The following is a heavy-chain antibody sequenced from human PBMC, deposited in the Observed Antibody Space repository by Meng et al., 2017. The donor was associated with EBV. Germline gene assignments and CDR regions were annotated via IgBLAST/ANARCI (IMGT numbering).Heavy chain of an antibody. V-gene: IGHV4-34*01. CDR3: AGSYGGVLNY. J-gene: IGHJ4*02. D-gene: IGHD4-23*01. CDR1: GGSFSGYY. Sequence: QVNLQHGGAGLLKPSGTPSLTRAVYGGSFSGYYWSWIRQPPGKGLEWIGEINHSGSTNYNPSLKSRVTISVDTSKNQFSLKLSSVTAADTAVYYCAGSYGGVLNYWGQGTLVTVSS. CDR2: INHSGST.